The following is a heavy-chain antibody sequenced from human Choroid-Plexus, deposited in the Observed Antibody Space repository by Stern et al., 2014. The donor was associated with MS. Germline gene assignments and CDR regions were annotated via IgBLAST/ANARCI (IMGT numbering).Heavy chain of an antibody. CDR1: GFSFSSFG. V-gene: IGHV3-30*18. Sequence: DQLVESGGGVVKPGRTLRLSCAASGFSFSSFGMNWVRQAPGNGLEWVALISYDGSKDYADSVKGRFAISRDNSKNTLYLQMNSLIAEDTSVYYCAKDRHYFAFFFDFWGQGSLVTVSS. CDR2: ISYDGSK. CDR3: AKDRHYFAFFFDF. D-gene: IGHD2/OR15-2a*01. J-gene: IGHJ4*02.